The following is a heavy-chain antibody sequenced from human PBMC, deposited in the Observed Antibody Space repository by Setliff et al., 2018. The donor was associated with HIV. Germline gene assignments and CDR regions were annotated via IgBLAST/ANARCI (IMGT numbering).Heavy chain of an antibody. Sequence: SETLSLTCTLSGDSINSGGYHWTWFRQHPGKGLEWIGYISYIGYTYYNPALKSRLTISLYTSKNQFSLKLSSVTAADTAVYYCARELRRFDTSDTAPHNWFDPWGQGTLVTVSS. CDR1: GDSINSGGYH. CDR2: ISYIGYT. V-gene: IGHV4-31*03. J-gene: IGHJ5*02. CDR3: ARELRRFDTSDTAPHNWFDP. D-gene: IGHD3-22*01.